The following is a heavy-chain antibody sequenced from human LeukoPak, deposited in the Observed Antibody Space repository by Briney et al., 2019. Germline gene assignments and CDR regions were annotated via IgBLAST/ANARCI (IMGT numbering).Heavy chain of an antibody. J-gene: IGHJ4*02. CDR1: GYIFASYG. Sequence: GASVKVSCKASGYIFASYGISWVRQAPGQGLEWMGWISAYNGDTKYAQNLQGRVTLTTDTSTGTAYMELRSLRSDDTAVYYCARVGSYYFDYWGQGTLVTVSS. CDR2: ISAYNGDT. V-gene: IGHV1-18*01. CDR3: ARVGSYYFDY. D-gene: IGHD1-26*01.